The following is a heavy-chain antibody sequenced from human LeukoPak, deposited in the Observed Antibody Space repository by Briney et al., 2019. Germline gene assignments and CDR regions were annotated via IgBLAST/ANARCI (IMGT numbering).Heavy chain of an antibody. J-gene: IGHJ4*02. CDR2: INPNSGGT. D-gene: IGHD5-12*01. V-gene: IGHV1-2*02. CDR1: GYTFTGYY. CDR3: ARVPRYSGYYYFDY. Sequence: GASVKVSCKASGYTFTGYYMHWVRQAPGQGLEWMGWINPNSGGTTYAQKFQGRVTMTRETSTSTFYIELSSLRSEDTAMYYCARVPRYSGYYYFDYWGQGTLVTVSS.